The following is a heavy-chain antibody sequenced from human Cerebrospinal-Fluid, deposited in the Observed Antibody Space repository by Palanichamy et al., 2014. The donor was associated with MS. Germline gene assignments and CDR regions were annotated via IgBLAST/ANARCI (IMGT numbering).Heavy chain of an antibody. CDR3: ATLSRRSSSPIDY. CDR2: IYAGGST. Sequence: VQLVVVWGRAWSSLGGPVRLSCAASEFSVKNNYMSWVRQAPGKGLEWVSIIYAGGSTYYADSVKGRFTIARDNPKNTVFLQMNSLRPDDTGVYYCATLSRRSSSPIDYWGQGTLVSASS. V-gene: IGHV3-66*02. CDR1: EFSVKNNY. D-gene: IGHD6-6*01. J-gene: IGHJ4*02.